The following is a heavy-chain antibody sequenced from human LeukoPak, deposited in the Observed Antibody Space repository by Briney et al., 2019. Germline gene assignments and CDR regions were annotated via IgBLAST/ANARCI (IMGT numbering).Heavy chain of an antibody. D-gene: IGHD2-21*01. CDR1: GFTFDDYG. CDR3: ARDLRVISFDN. CDR2: INWNGGST. Sequence: GGSLRLSCAASGFTFDDYGMSWVRQAPGKGLEWVSGINWNGGSTGYADSVKGRATISRDNSKNTLYLQMNSLRAEDTAIYYCARDLRVISFDNWGQGTLVSVSS. J-gene: IGHJ4*02. V-gene: IGHV3-20*04.